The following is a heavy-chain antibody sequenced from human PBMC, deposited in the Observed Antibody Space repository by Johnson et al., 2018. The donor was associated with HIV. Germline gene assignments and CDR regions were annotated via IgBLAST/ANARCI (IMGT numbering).Heavy chain of an antibody. CDR3: AREDTPFGSPHEGDPFDV. Sequence: QVQLVESGGGVVQPGRSLRLSCAASGFTFSSYAMHWVRQAPGKGLEWVAVISYDGSNKYYADSVKGRFTVSRENAKNSLYLQMNSLRAEDTAVYFCAREDTPFGSPHEGDPFDVWGQGTMVTVSS. V-gene: IGHV3-30*14. D-gene: IGHD3-16*01. J-gene: IGHJ3*01. CDR2: ISYDGSNK. CDR1: GFTFSSYA.